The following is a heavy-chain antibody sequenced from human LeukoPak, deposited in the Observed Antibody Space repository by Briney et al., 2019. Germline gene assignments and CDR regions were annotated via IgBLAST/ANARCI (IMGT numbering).Heavy chain of an antibody. J-gene: IGHJ6*03. Sequence: TSETLSLTCTVSGGSISSGDYYWSWIRQPPGKGLEWIGYFYYTGSTYYNPPLKSRVTISVDTSKNQFSLKLSSVTAADTAVYYCARVNYDYYYYMDVWGKGTTVTVSS. CDR2: FYYTGST. D-gene: IGHD4-23*01. CDR3: ARVNYDYYYYMDV. V-gene: IGHV4-30-4*08. CDR1: GGSISSGDYY.